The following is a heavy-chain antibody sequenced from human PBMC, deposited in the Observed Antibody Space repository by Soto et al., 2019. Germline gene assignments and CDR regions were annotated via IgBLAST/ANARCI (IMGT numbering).Heavy chain of an antibody. Sequence: SETLSLTCTVSGDSMSYDYWSWIRQPPGKGLEWIGYIYYSGSTNYNPSLKSRVTISVDTSRNQFSLRLSSVTAADTAVYYCARGSCTSISCYVDYWGQGTLVTVSS. CDR1: GDSMSYDY. V-gene: IGHV4-59*01. CDR2: IYYSGST. CDR3: ARGSCTSISCYVDY. D-gene: IGHD2-2*01. J-gene: IGHJ4*02.